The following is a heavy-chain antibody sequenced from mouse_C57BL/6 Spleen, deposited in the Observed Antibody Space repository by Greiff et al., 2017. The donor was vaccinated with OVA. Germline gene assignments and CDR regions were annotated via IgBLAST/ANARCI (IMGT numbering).Heavy chain of an antibody. CDR1: GFTFSDYY. D-gene: IGHD2-10*02. Sequence: EVMLVESEGGLVQPGSSMKLSCTASGFTFSDYYMAWVRQVPEKGLEWVANTNYDGSSTYYLDSLKSRFIISRDNAKNILYLQMSSLKSEDTATYYCARYGNYYAMDYWGQGTSVTVSS. J-gene: IGHJ4*01. CDR3: ARYGNYYAMDY. CDR2: TNYDGSST. V-gene: IGHV5-16*01.